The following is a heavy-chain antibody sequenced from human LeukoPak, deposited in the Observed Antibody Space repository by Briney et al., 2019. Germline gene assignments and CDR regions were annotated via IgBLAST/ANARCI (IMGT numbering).Heavy chain of an antibody. CDR3: ARVSLVAGTSFDY. D-gene: IGHD6-19*01. Sequence: PSGTLSLTCAVSGGSISSINWWSWVRQPPGKGLEWIGEIYHSGSTNYNPSLKSRVTISVDRSKNQFSLKLSSVTAADTAVYYCARVSLVAGTSFDYWGQGTLVTVSS. CDR2: IYHSGST. J-gene: IGHJ4*02. CDR1: GGSISSINW. V-gene: IGHV4-4*02.